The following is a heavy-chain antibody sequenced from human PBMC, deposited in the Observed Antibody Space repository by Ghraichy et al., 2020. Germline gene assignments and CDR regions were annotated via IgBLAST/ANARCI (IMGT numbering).Heavy chain of an antibody. CDR3: AKTYFIQTTLINAFDI. Sequence: GGSLRLSCAASGFTFSSYAMSWVRQAPGKGLEWVSAISGSGGSTYYADSVKGRFTISRDNSKNTLYLQMNSLRAEDTAVYYCAKTYFIQTTLINAFDIWGQGTMVTVSS. D-gene: IGHD3-16*01. J-gene: IGHJ3*02. CDR2: ISGSGGST. V-gene: IGHV3-23*01. CDR1: GFTFSSYA.